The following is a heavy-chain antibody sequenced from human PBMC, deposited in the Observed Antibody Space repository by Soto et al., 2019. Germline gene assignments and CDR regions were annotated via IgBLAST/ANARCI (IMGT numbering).Heavy chain of an antibody. J-gene: IGHJ5*02. D-gene: IGHD3-10*01. CDR1: GGSFSGYY. V-gene: IGHV4-31*03. Sequence: SETLSLTCTVYGGSFSGYYWSWIRQHPGKGLEWIGYIYYSGSTYYNPSLKSRVTISVDTSKNQFSLKLSSVTAADTAVYYCARSVTPWGQGTLVTVSS. CDR3: ARSVTP. CDR2: IYYSGST.